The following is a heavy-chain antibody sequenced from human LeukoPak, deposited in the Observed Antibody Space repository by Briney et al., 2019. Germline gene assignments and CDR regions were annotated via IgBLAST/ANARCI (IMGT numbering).Heavy chain of an antibody. CDR1: GFTFSSYG. D-gene: IGHD6-19*01. Sequence: AGGSLRLSCAASGFTFSSYGMHWVRQAPGKGVEWVAFIRYDGSNKYYADSVKAAFPISRDNSKNTLYLQMNSLRAEDTAVYYCAKAQPGSIAVAGTSDYWGQGTLVSVSS. CDR2: IRYDGSNK. CDR3: AKAQPGSIAVAGTSDY. J-gene: IGHJ4*02. V-gene: IGHV3-30*02.